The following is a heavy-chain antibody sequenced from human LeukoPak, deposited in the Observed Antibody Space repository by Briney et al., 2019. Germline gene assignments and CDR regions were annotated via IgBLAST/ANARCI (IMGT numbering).Heavy chain of an antibody. Sequence: SETLSLTCTVYGGSISTYYWSWIRQPPGKGLEWIGYIYHNGNTNYNPSLKSRVTLSVDTSKNQFSLKLSSVTAADTAVYYCARVGYSSSGNYYNDRGAFDYWGQGTLVTVSS. CDR3: ARVGYSSSGNYYNDRGAFDY. J-gene: IGHJ4*02. CDR1: GGSISTYY. V-gene: IGHV4-59*01. CDR2: IYHNGNT. D-gene: IGHD3-10*01.